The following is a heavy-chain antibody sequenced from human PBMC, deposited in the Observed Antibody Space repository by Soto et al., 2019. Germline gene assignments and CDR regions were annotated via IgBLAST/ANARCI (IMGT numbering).Heavy chain of an antibody. CDR2: IYYSGST. CDR1: GGSNSSYK. V-gene: IGHV4-59*08. Sequence: SETLSHTTTGAGGSNSSYKWTWSLQPPGKGLEWIGYIYYSGSTNYNPSLKSRVTISVDTSKNQFSLKLSSVTAADTAVYYCARLDYGGNSEVYYFDYWGQGTLVTVS. D-gene: IGHD4-17*01. CDR3: ARLDYGGNSEVYYFDY. J-gene: IGHJ4*02.